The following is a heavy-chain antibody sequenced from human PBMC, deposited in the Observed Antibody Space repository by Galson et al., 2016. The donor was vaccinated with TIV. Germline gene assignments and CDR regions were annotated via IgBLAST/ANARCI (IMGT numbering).Heavy chain of an antibody. CDR2: TLYDGTKK. J-gene: IGHJ4*02. D-gene: IGHD4-17*01. V-gene: IGHV3-30*03. Sequence: SLRLSCAASGFTFSSYGMHWVRQAPGKGLEWVAVTLYDGTKKFYADSVKGRFTISKDNSKNTVSLEMNSLRLEDTAVYYCARDTRIYGDYLLAYFDYWGQGTLLTVSS. CDR3: ARDTRIYGDYLLAYFDY. CDR1: GFTFSSYG.